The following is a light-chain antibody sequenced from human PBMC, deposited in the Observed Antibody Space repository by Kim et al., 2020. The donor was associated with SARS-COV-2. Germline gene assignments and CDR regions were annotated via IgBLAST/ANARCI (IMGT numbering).Light chain of an antibody. CDR3: CSYAGSYTWV. V-gene: IGLV2-11*03. CDR2: DVS. CDR1: SIDVAGYNF. J-gene: IGLJ3*02. Sequence: QSVTLSLTGSSIDVAGYNFASWYQQPPGTAPILIIYDVSNRPSGVPDRFSGSKSGNTASLTISGLQAEDEADYYCCSYAGSYTWVFGGGTQLTVL.